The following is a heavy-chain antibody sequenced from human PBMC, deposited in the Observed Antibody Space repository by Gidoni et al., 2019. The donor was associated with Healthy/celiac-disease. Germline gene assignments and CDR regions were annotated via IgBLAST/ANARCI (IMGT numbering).Heavy chain of an antibody. Sequence: QAQLVESGEGVVHTGRSRQLSCAASGFTCSSYGMHWVRQAPGKGLEWVAVISYEGSNKYYADSVKGRFTISIDNSKTTLYLQMNSLRAEDTAVYYCASAGIAVGLFDYWGQGTLVTVSS. J-gene: IGHJ4*02. CDR1: GFTCSSYG. V-gene: IGHV3-30*03. D-gene: IGHD6-19*01. CDR2: ISYEGSNK. CDR3: ASAGIAVGLFDY.